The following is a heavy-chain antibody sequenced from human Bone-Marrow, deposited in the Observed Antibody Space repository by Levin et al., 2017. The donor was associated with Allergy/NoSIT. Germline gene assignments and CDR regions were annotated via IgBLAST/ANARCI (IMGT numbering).Heavy chain of an antibody. D-gene: IGHD2-15*01. CDR3: AREGQAEAVGGFDT. J-gene: IGHJ3*02. Sequence: GGSLRLSCEASGYIFIGYFIHWVRQAPGQGLEWMGWINPNSGGTNYAQNFQGRVTMTRDTSITTVYMELRRLRFDDTAVYYCAREGQAEAVGGFDTWGQGTVVTVSS. V-gene: IGHV1-2*02. CDR2: INPNSGGT. CDR1: GYIFIGYF.